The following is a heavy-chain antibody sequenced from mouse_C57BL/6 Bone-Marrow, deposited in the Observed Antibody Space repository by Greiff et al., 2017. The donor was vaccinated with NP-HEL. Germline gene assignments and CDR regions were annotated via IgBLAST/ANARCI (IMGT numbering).Heavy chain of an antibody. Sequence: QVQLQQSGPGILQPSQTLSLTCSFSGFSLSTFGMGVGWIRQPSGKGLEWLAHIWWDDDKYYNPALKSRLTISKDTSKNQVFLKIANVDTADTATYYCARIERDYGPSSYWYFDVWGTGTTVTVSS. CDR3: ARIERDYGPSSYWYFDV. V-gene: IGHV8-8*01. CDR2: IWWDDDK. CDR1: GFSLSTFGMG. J-gene: IGHJ1*03. D-gene: IGHD2-10*02.